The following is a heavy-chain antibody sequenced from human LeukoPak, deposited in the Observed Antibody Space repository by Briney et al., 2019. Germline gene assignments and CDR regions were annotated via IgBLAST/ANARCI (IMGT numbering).Heavy chain of an antibody. Sequence: ASVKVSCKVSGYTFTDYYMHWVQQAPGKGLEWMGLVDPEDGETIYAEKFQGRVTITADTSTDTAYMELSSLRSEDPAVYYCATDGEMNYFDYWGQGTLVTVSS. CDR1: GYTFTDYY. CDR3: ATDGEMNYFDY. J-gene: IGHJ4*02. V-gene: IGHV1-69-2*01. CDR2: VDPEDGET. D-gene: IGHD7-27*01.